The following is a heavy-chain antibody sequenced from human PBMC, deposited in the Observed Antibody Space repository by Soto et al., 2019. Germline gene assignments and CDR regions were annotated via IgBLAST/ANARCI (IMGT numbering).Heavy chain of an antibody. V-gene: IGHV4-34*11. Sequence: SETRSLTCAVYGGSFSGYYWSWIRQPPGKGLEWIGSIYYTGSTNFNPSLKSRVTISMDTSKNQFSLNLKSVTTADTAVYYCARARLTFAYGMDVWGQGATVTVSS. J-gene: IGHJ6*02. CDR2: IYYTGST. D-gene: IGHD3-16*01. CDR1: GGSFSGYY. CDR3: ARARLTFAYGMDV.